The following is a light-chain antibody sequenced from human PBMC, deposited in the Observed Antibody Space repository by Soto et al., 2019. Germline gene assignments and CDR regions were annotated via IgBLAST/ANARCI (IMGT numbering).Light chain of an antibody. CDR1: QSTSTW. CDR3: QQYITYPYA. CDR2: EAS. V-gene: IGKV1-5*03. J-gene: IGKJ1*01. Sequence: DLQMTQSPSTLSASVGDRVTITCRASQSTSTWLAWYQQRPGKTPKLLISEASKLESGVPSRFSGSGSGTEFTLTISSLQPDDFATYYCQQYITYPYAFVQGTKVDIK.